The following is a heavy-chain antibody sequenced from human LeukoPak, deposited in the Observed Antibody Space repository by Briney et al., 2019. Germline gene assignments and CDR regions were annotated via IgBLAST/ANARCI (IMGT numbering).Heavy chain of an antibody. V-gene: IGHV3-9*01. CDR3: ARKRGYSGYAPRDWYFDL. J-gene: IGHJ2*01. CDR1: GFTFDDYA. Sequence: PGRSLRLSCAASGFTFDDYAMLWVPQAPGKGLEWVSGISWSSGSIGYTDPVKGRFTISRDNAKNSLYLQMKSLRAEDTAVYYCARKRGYSGYAPRDWYFDLWGRGTLVTVSS. D-gene: IGHD5-12*01. CDR2: ISWSSGSI.